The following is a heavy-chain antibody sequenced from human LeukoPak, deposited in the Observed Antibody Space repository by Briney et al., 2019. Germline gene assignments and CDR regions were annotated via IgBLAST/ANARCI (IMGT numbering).Heavy chain of an antibody. V-gene: IGHV3-30*03. CDR2: ISYDGSDK. CDR3: ARDHFTGYCSSTSCHMPDV. J-gene: IGHJ4*02. Sequence: GGSLRLSCAASGFPFSNYAMHWVRQAPGKGLEWVAVISYDGSDKFYADSVKGQFTISRDNSKNTLYLQMNSLRVEDTAVYYCARDHFTGYCSSTSCHMPDVWGQGTLVTVSS. D-gene: IGHD2-2*02. CDR1: GFPFSNYA.